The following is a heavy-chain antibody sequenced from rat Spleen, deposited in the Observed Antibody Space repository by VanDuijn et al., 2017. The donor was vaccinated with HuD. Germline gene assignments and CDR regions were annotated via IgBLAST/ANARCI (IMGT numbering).Heavy chain of an antibody. J-gene: IGHJ1*01. V-gene: IGHV2-64*01. Sequence: QVQLKETGPDLVQVTQTLSITCTVSGFSLTTYNVHWVRQPPGKGLEWMGAMWNGGGTDYNSASKSRLSIIRDTSKSQVFLKMNSLQTDDTAKYFCARQTLWVSDWYFDFWGPGTMVTVSS. D-gene: IGHD1-7*01. CDR3: ARQTLWVSDWYFDF. CDR1: GFSLTTYN. CDR2: MWNGGGT.